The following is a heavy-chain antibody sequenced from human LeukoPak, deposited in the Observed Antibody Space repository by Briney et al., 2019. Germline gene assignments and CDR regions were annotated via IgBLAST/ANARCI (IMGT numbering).Heavy chain of an antibody. Sequence: PGGSLRLSCAASGFTFSSYWMTWVRQAPGKGLEWVANIEDEGSEKYYVDSVKGRFIISRDNAKNSVYLQMNSLRVEDTAVYYCARDRTTLVRGVMGSWFDPWGQGTLVTVSS. V-gene: IGHV3-7*01. CDR2: IEDEGSEK. J-gene: IGHJ5*02. CDR3: ARDRTTLVRGVMGSWFDP. CDR1: GFTFSSYW. D-gene: IGHD3-10*01.